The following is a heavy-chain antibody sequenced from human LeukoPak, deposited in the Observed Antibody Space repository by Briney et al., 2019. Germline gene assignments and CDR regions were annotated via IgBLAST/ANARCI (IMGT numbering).Heavy chain of an antibody. J-gene: IGHJ4*02. V-gene: IGHV4-39*01. D-gene: IGHD2-21*02. CDR2: IYHTGST. CDR1: GASISGSGYY. CDR3: AKSDGYCLIDY. Sequence: SETLSLTCAVSGASISGSGYYWGWIRQPPGMELQWIGNIYHTGSTYYNASLQSRVTISIDTSKNQFSLRLNSVTAADTAMYYCAKSDGYCLIDYWGQGTLVTVSS.